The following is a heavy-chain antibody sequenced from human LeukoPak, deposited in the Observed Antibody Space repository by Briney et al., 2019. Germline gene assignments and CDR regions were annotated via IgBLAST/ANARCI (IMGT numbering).Heavy chain of an antibody. J-gene: IGHJ4*02. V-gene: IGHV3-21*01. CDR1: GFTFSSYS. Sequence: GGSLRLSCEASGFTFSSYSMNWVRQAPGKGLEWVSSISSSSSYIYYADSVKGRFTISRDNAKNSLYLQMNSLRAEDTAVYYCARGSDGSGSYYGYWGQGTLVTVSS. CDR3: ARGSDGSGSYYGY. D-gene: IGHD3-10*01. CDR2: ISSSSSYI.